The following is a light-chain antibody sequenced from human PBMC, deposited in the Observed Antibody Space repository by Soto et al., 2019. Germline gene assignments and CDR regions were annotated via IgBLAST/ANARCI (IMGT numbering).Light chain of an antibody. Sequence: QSVLTQPDSVSGSPGQSITISCTGTSSDVGGYNYVSWYQQHPAKAPKVMIYDVSNRPSGVSNRFSGSKSGNTASLTISGLQAEDEADYYCYSYTSSSTYVFGTGTKVTVL. V-gene: IGLV2-14*03. J-gene: IGLJ1*01. CDR1: SSDVGGYNY. CDR2: DVS. CDR3: YSYTSSSTYV.